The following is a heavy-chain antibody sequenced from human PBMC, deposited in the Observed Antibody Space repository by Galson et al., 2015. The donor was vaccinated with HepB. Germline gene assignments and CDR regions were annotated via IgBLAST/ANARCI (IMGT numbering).Heavy chain of an antibody. Sequence: SETLSLTCAVYGGSFSGYYWSWIRQPPGKGLEWIGEINHSGSTNYNPSLKSRVTISVDTSKNQFSLKLSSVTAADTAVYYCARGLWGTVTSDYWGQGTLVTVSS. CDR3: ARGLWGTVTSDY. CDR1: GGSFSGYY. J-gene: IGHJ4*02. V-gene: IGHV4-34*01. CDR2: INHSGST. D-gene: IGHD4-17*01.